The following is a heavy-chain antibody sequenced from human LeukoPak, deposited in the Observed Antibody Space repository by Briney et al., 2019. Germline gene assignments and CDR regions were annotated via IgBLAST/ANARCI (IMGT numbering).Heavy chain of an antibody. Sequence: GRSLRLSCVASGFTFSSYNINWVRQAPGKGLEWVSYISSSSSTIHYADSVKGRFTISRDNAKNSLYLQMNSLRDEDTAVYYCARAVSGYIYGYGYWGQGTLVTVSS. J-gene: IGHJ4*02. CDR1: GFTFSSYN. CDR2: ISSSSSTI. V-gene: IGHV3-48*02. CDR3: ARAVSGYIYGYGY. D-gene: IGHD5-18*01.